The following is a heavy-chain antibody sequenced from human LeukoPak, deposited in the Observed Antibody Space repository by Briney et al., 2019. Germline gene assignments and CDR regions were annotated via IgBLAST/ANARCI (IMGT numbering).Heavy chain of an antibody. D-gene: IGHD1-14*01. CDR1: GFTFSSYA. CDR2: ISGSGGST. Sequence: GGSLRLSCAASGFTFSSYAMSWVRQAPGKGLEWVSAISGSGGSTYYADSVKGRFTISRDNSKNTLYLQMNSLRAEDTAVYYCAGQRALNQALDYWGQGTLVTVSS. V-gene: IGHV3-23*01. CDR3: AGQRALNQALDY. J-gene: IGHJ4*02.